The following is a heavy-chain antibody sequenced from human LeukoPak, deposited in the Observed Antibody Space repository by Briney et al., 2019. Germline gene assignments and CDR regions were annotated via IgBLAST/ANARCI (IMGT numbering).Heavy chain of an antibody. CDR2: IYYSGST. CDR1: GGSISSGRYY. CDR3: ARGLDTMVRGVIMDYFDY. J-gene: IGHJ4*02. V-gene: IGHV4-31*03. D-gene: IGHD3-10*01. Sequence: SQTLSLTCTVSGGSISSGRYYWSWIRQHPGKGLEWIGYIYYSGSTYYNPSLKSRVTISVDTSKNQFSLKLSSVTAADTAVYYCARGLDTMVRGVIMDYFDYWGQGTLVTVSS.